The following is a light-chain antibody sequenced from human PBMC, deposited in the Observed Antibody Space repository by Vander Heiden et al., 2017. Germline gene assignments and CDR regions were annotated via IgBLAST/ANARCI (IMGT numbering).Light chain of an antibody. CDR3: QQSDTTPFT. J-gene: IGKJ3*01. CDR2: AAS. Sequence: DIQMPQSPSSLSASVGDRVTITCRASQRISTYLNWYQQKPGKVPKLLISAASSLQSGVPSRFSGSGSGTDFTLTISRLQPEDFATYYCQQSDTTPFTFGHGTKVDIK. CDR1: QRISTY. V-gene: IGKV1-39*01.